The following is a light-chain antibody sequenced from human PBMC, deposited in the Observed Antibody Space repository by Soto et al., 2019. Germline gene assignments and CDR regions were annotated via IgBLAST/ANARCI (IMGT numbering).Light chain of an antibody. CDR3: TSYVGNNNFV. CDR1: SSDVGGYNQ. V-gene: IGLV2-8*01. J-gene: IGLJ1*01. CDR2: EVS. Sequence: QSALTQPPSASGSPGQSVTISCTGSSSDVGGYNQVSWYQQHPGKAPKLMIYEVSERPSGVPDRFSGSKSGNTASLTVSGLQAEDEADYYCTSYVGNNNFVFGTGTKLTVL.